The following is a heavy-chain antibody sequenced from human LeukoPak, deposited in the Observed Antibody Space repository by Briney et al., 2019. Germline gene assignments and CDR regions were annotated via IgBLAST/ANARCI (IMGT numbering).Heavy chain of an antibody. J-gene: IGHJ4*02. CDR1: GYTFTSYA. CDR2: INAGNGNT. V-gene: IGHV1-3*01. D-gene: IGHD2-2*01. CDR3: ARDIVVVPAASTPFDY. Sequence: ASVKVSCKASGYTFTSYAMHWVRQAPGQRLELMGWINAGNGNTKYSQKFQGRVTITRDTSASTAYMELSSLRSEDTAVYYCARDIVVVPAASTPFDYWGQGTLVTVSS.